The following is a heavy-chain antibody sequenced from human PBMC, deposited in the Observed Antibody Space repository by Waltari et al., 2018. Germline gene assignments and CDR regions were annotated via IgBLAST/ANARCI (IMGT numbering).Heavy chain of an antibody. CDR1: GFLFSGES. J-gene: IGHJ5*02. D-gene: IGHD2-8*02. CDR3: VKGLEVAHS. V-gene: IGHV3-21*02. Sequence: EVQLVESGGDLVKPGGALRLSCSPSGFLFSGESMGGLRQAPGKGLQWVSSISVSGNFLYYADSVKGRFTISRDNAKNSVYLQMTSLRVDDTATYYCVKGLEVAHSWGLGTLVTVSS. CDR2: ISVSGNFL.